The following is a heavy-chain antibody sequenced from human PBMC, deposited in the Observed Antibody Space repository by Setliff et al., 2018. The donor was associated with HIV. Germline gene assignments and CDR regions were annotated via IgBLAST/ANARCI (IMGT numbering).Heavy chain of an antibody. CDR1: GGSFSSYY. CDR3: ARRGLYTNNWNAG. J-gene: IGHJ4*02. D-gene: IGHD1-1*01. Sequence: SETLSLPCAVYGGSFSSYYWSWIRQPPGKGLEWIGEINHSGSTNYNPSLKSRVTISVDTSKNQFSLKLSSVTAADTAVYYCARRGLYTNNWNAGWGQGMLVTVSS. V-gene: IGHV4-34*01. CDR2: INHSGST.